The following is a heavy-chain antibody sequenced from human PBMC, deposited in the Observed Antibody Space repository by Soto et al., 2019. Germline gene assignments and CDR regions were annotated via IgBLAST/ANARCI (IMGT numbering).Heavy chain of an antibody. CDR1: GGTFSSYA. V-gene: IGHV1-69*12. J-gene: IGHJ6*02. D-gene: IGHD3-10*01. Sequence: QVQLVQSGAEVKKPGSSVKVSCKASGGTFSSYAISWVRQAPGQGLAWMGGIIPIFGTANYAQKFQGRVTITADESTSTAYMELSSLRSEDTAVYYCASDYGSGSYVPNYYYYGMDVWGQGTTVTVSS. CDR2: IIPIFGTA. CDR3: ASDYGSGSYVPNYYYYGMDV.